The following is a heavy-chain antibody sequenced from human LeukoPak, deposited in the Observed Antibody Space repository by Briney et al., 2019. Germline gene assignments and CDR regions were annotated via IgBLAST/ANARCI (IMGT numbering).Heavy chain of an antibody. Sequence: GGSLRLSCAASGFTFRSHWMHWVRQAPGKGLVWVSHINSDGSSTSYADSVKGRFTISRDNAKNTLYLQMNSLRAEDTAVYYCARDWAINYWGQGTLVTVSS. D-gene: IGHD3-16*01. J-gene: IGHJ4*02. CDR2: INSDGSST. V-gene: IGHV3-74*01. CDR3: ARDWAINY. CDR1: GFTFRSHW.